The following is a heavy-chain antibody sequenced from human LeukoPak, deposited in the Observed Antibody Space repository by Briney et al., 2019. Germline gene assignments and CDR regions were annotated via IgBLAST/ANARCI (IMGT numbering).Heavy chain of an antibody. J-gene: IGHJ6*02. V-gene: IGHV3-23*01. D-gene: IGHD3-3*01. CDR3: AKWVPRSLESIYGMDV. CDR2: MSGTGGTS. CDR1: GFKFSDYA. Sequence: PGGSLRLSCAASGFKFSDYAMNWVRQAPGKGLEWVSGMSGTGGTSYHADSAKGRFTISRDNSKSTLDLQMNSLRAEDTAVYYCAKWVPRSLESIYGMDVWGQGTTVIVSS.